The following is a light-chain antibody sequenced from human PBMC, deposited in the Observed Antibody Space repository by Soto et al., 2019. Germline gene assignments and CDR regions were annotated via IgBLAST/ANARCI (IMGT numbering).Light chain of an antibody. CDR2: DVS. J-gene: IGLJ3*02. V-gene: IGLV2-14*01. CDR3: SSYSSSSTVV. Sequence: QSALTQPASVSGSPGQSITISCTGTNFDVGAYNYVSWYQQHPGKAPKLMIYDVSNRPSGVSSRFSGSKSGNTASLTISGLQGEDEADYYCSSYSSSSTVVVGGGTKVTVL. CDR1: NFDVGAYNY.